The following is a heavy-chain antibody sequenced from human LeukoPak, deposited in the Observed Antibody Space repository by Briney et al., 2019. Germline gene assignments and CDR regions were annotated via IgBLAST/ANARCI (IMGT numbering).Heavy chain of an antibody. CDR1: GFTFSSYG. V-gene: IGHV3-33*06. CDR2: IWYDGSNK. J-gene: IGHJ4*02. D-gene: IGHD2-8*01. CDR3: AKDTGYCTNGVCTKASYYFDY. Sequence: GRSLRLSCAASGFTFSSYGMHWVRQAPGKGLEWVAVIWYDGSNKYYADSVKGRFTISRDNSKNTLYLQMNSLRAEDTAVYYCAKDTGYCTNGVCTKASYYFDYWGQGTLVTVSS.